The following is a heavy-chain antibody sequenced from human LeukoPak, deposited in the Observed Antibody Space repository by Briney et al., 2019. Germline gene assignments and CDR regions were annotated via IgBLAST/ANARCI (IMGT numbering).Heavy chain of an antibody. D-gene: IGHD2-15*01. Sequence: GGSLRLSCAASGFTFSNYFMHWVRQAPGKGLEYFSAISRTGSTTYYTNSVKGRFTISRDNSKNTLYLQMGILRAEDMAVYYCATSRYCSGGDCYSLAFDIWGQGTMVTVAS. CDR3: ATSRYCSGGDCYSLAFDI. V-gene: IGHV3-64*01. J-gene: IGHJ3*02. CDR2: ISRTGSTT. CDR1: GFTFSNYF.